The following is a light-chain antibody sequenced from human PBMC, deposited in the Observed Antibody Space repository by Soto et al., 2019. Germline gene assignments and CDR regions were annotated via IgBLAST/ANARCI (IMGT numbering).Light chain of an antibody. J-gene: IGLJ2*01. V-gene: IGLV2-14*01. Sequence: QSVLTQPASVSGSPGQSITISCAGTSSDVADYKYVSWYQQHPGKAPKLIIYEVSNRPSGVSNRFSGSKSGYTASLTISGLRAEDEGDYYCSSYTRSSTLIFGGGTKVTVL. CDR1: SSDVADYKY. CDR3: SSYTRSSTLI. CDR2: EVS.